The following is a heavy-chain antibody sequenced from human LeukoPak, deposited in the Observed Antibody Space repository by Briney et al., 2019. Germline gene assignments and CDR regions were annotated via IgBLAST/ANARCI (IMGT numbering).Heavy chain of an antibody. CDR3: ARSGGFGESLDY. Sequence: SETLSLTCTVSGGSISSGSYYWSWIRQPAGKGLEWIGRIYTSGSTNYNPSLKSRVTISVDTSKNQFSLKLSSVTAADTAVFYCARSGGFGESLDYWGQGTLVTVSS. D-gene: IGHD3-10*01. J-gene: IGHJ4*02. CDR1: GGSISSGSYY. CDR2: IYTSGST. V-gene: IGHV4-61*02.